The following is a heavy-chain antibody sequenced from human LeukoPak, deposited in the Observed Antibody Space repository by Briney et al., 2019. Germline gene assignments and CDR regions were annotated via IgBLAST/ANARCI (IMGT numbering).Heavy chain of an antibody. CDR3: ATYGYSSSWYGFDY. D-gene: IGHD6-13*01. CDR1: GGTFSSYA. V-gene: IGHV1-69*05. J-gene: IGHJ4*02. CDR2: IIPIFGTA. Sequence: ASVKVSCKASGGTFSSYAISWVRQAPGQGLEWMGGIIPIFGTANYAQKFQGRVTMTRDTSTSTVYMGLSSLRSEDTAVYYCATYGYSSSWYGFDYWGQGTLVTVSS.